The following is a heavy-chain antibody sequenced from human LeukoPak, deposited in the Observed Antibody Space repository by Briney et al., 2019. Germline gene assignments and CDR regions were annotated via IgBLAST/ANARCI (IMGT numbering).Heavy chain of an antibody. J-gene: IGHJ4*02. CDR1: GGSISTYY. V-gene: IGHV4-59*01. D-gene: IGHD3-9*01. CDR3: ARAGELRYFQGQFDY. Sequence: SETLSLTCTVSGGSISTYYWSWIRQPPGKGLEWIGYIYNSGRANYNPSLKSRVTISLDTTMNQFSLKLSSVTAADTAVYYCARAGELRYFQGQFDYWGQGTLVTVSS. CDR2: IYNSGRA.